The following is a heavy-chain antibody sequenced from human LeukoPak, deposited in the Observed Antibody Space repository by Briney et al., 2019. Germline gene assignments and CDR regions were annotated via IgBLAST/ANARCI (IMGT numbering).Heavy chain of an antibody. CDR1: GFTVSSNY. CDR2: IYSGGST. CDR3: ARVTMIVVGDAFDI. D-gene: IGHD3-22*01. J-gene: IGHJ3*02. Sequence: GGSLRLSCAASGFTVSSNYMSWVPQAPGKGLEWVSVIYSGGSTYYADSVKGRFTISRNNSKNTLYLQMNSLRAEDTAVYYCARVTMIVVGDAFDIWGQGTMVTVSS. V-gene: IGHV3-53*01.